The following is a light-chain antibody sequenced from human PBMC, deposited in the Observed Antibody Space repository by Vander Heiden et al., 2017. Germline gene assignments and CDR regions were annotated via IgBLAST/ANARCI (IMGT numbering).Light chain of an antibody. CDR1: QSISSY. V-gene: IGKV1-39*01. CDR3: QQCYSTPFT. Sequence: DIQITQSPSSLSASVGYRVTITVLASQSISSYLDWYQQKPGKAPKLLIYAASSLQSGVPSRFSGSGSGTDFTLTISSLQPEDFATYYCQQCYSTPFTFGHGTKVDIK. J-gene: IGKJ3*01. CDR2: AAS.